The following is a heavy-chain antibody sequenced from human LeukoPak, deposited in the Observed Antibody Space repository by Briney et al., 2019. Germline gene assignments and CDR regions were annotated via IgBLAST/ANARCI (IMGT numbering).Heavy chain of an antibody. CDR1: VGTFSSYA. V-gene: IGHV1-69*04. J-gene: IGHJ2*01. CDR3: ARAEDDYGVTVGTWYFDL. CDR2: IIPILGIA. Sequence: SVKVSCKASVGTFSSYAISWVRQAPGQGLDWMGRIIPILGIANYAQKFQGRVTITADKSTSTAFMELSTLRSEDTAVYYCARAEDDYGVTVGTWYFDLWGRGTLVTVSS. D-gene: IGHD4-17*01.